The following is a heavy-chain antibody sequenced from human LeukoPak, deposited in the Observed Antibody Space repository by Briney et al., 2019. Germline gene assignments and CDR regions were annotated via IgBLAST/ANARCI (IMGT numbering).Heavy chain of an antibody. V-gene: IGHV3-23*01. CDR2: ISGSGGST. Sequence: GGSLRLSCAASGFTFSSYAMSWVRQAPGKGLEWVSAISGSGGSTYYADSVKGRFTISRDNSRNTLYLQMNSLRAEDTAEYYCAKSLLTTASGTGRAFDIWGQGTMVTVSA. J-gene: IGHJ3*02. CDR3: AKSLLTTASGTGRAFDI. D-gene: IGHD1-26*01. CDR1: GFTFSSYA.